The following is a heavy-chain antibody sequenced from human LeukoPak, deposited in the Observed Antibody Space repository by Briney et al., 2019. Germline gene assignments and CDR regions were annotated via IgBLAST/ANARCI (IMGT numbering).Heavy chain of an antibody. J-gene: IGHJ4*02. Sequence: GGSLRLSCAASGFTLSSYWMSWVRQAPGKGLEWVANIKQDGSEKYYVDSVKGRFTISRDNAKNSLYLQMNSLRAEDTAVYYCAREKYDILTGYYHIFDYWGQGTLVTVSS. CDR2: IKQDGSEK. D-gene: IGHD3-9*01. CDR3: AREKYDILTGYYHIFDY. V-gene: IGHV3-7*01. CDR1: GFTLSSYW.